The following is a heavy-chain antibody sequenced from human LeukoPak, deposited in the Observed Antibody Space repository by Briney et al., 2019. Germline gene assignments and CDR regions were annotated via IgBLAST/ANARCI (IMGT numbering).Heavy chain of an antibody. CDR3: ARVATTSSKWSLDY. CDR2: SNSDGSTT. V-gene: IGHV3-74*01. Sequence: GGSLRLSCAASGFTFSAYWMHWVRPSPGKGLIWVARSNSDGSTTDYADSVKGRFTISRDIAKSTLYLQMDSLRAEDTAVYYCARVATTSSKWSLDYWGQGTLVTVSS. J-gene: IGHJ4*02. D-gene: IGHD2-2*01. CDR1: GFTFSAYW.